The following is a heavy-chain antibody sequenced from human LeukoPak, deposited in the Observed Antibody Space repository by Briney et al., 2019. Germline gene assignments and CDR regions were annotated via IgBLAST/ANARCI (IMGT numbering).Heavy chain of an antibody. CDR3: ARLGYSSSWNY. D-gene: IGHD6-13*01. CDR2: ISSSSSTI. J-gene: IGHJ4*02. V-gene: IGHV3-48*01. Sequence: GGSLRLSCAASGFTFSSYCMHWVRQAPGKGAGWVSYISSSSSTIYYADSVKGRFTISRDNAKNSLYLQMNSLRAEDTAVYYCARLGYSSSWNYWGQGTLVTVSS. CDR1: GFTFSSYC.